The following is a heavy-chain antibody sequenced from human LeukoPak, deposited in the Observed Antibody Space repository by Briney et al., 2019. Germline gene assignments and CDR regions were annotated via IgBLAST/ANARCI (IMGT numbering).Heavy chain of an antibody. D-gene: IGHD2-2*01. CDR3: ARSRLSYCSSTSCYRGSAFGI. CDR1: GGSFSGYY. V-gene: IGHV4-34*01. Sequence: SETLSLTCAVYGGSFSGYYWSWIRQPPGKGLEWIGEINHSGSTNYNPSLKSRVTISVDTSKNQFSLKLSSVTAADTAVYYCARSRLSYCSSTSCYRGSAFGIWGQGTMVTVSS. J-gene: IGHJ3*02. CDR2: INHSGST.